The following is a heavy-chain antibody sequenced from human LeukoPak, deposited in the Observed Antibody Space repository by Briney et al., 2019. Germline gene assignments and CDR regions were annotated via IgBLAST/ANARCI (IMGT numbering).Heavy chain of an antibody. D-gene: IGHD6-19*01. J-gene: IGHJ4*02. CDR2: ISSSGRIT. V-gene: IGHV3-64*02. Sequence: GGSLRLSCAASGFTLGTYAMHWVRQAPGKGLEYVSAISSSGRITYYADSVKGRFTISRDNSKNILYLQMGSRRSDDAAVYHCAGVGGWYWFDDWGQGTLVTVSS. CDR1: GFTLGTYA. CDR3: AGVGGWYWFDD.